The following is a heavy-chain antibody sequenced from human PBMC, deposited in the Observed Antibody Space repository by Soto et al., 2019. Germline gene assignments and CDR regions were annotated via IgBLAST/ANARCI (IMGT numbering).Heavy chain of an antibody. J-gene: IGHJ4*02. CDR2: MSNSGDLT. Sequence: EVQLLESGGGLIQPGGSLRLSCAASGFSFRTYAMGWVRQAPGKGLEWVSVMSNSGDLTYYADSVKGRFTISRDNYENALFLQMSSLGAEDGGIYCCGKDAARTNGWDYFGYRGQGTLVTVSS. CDR3: GKDAARTNGWDYFGY. CDR1: GFSFRTYA. V-gene: IGHV3-23*01. D-gene: IGHD1-26*01.